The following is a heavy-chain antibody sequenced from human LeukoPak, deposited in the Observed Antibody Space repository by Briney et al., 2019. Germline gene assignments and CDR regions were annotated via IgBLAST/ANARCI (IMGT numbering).Heavy chain of an antibody. Sequence: PSETLSLTCTVFGGSISSYYWSWIRQPPGKGLEWIGYIYYSGSTNYNPSLKSRITISVDTSKNQFSRKLSSVTAADTAVYYCARVLFYGSGEVTDFWGQGTLVTVSS. CDR2: IYYSGST. V-gene: IGHV4-59*01. D-gene: IGHD3-10*01. CDR1: GGSISSYY. J-gene: IGHJ4*02. CDR3: ARVLFYGSGEVTDF.